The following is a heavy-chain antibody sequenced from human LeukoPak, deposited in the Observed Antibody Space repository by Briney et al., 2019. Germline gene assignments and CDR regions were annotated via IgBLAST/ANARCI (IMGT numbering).Heavy chain of an antibody. J-gene: IGHJ4*02. D-gene: IGHD1-14*01. Sequence: PGGSLRLSCAASGFMFSKYAMSWVRQPPGKGLEWVSGITNTGGPSSADSVKGRFTISRDNAQSTLSLQMSRLRAEDTAVYFCVKDGRSSAPHWGQGTQVTVSS. CDR1: GFMFSKYA. CDR2: ITNTGGP. CDR3: VKDGRSSAPH. V-gene: IGHV3-23*01.